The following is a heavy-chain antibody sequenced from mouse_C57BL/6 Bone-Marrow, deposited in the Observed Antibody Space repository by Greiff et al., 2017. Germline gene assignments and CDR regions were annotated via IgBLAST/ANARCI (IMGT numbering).Heavy chain of an antibody. D-gene: IGHD2-1*01. Sequence: VQLQQSGAELVRPGASVQLSCTASGFNIKDDYMHWVKPRPEQGLEWIGWIDPENGDTEYASKFQGKATITADTSSNTAYLQLSSLTSEDTAVYYCTPLLWYLQGYWGQGTTLTVSS. CDR1: GFNIKDDY. J-gene: IGHJ2*01. V-gene: IGHV14-4*01. CDR2: IDPENGDT. CDR3: TPLLWYLQGY.